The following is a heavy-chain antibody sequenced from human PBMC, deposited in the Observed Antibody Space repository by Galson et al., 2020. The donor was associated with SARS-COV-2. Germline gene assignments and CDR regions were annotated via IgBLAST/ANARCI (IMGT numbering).Heavy chain of an antibody. J-gene: IGHJ5*02. Sequence: ASVKVSCKASGYTFTGYYMHWVRQAPGQGLEWMGWINPNSGVTNHGQNFQGRVTMTRDTSISTVYMELSRLRSDDTAVYYCAKDLGTTSFDGCFDPWGQGTLVTVSS. D-gene: IGHD3-9*01. CDR3: AKDLGTTSFDGCFDP. CDR1: GYTFTGYY. CDR2: INPNSGVT. V-gene: IGHV1-2*02.